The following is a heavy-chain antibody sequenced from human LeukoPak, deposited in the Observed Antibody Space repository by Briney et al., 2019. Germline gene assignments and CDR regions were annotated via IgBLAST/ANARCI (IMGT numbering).Heavy chain of an antibody. CDR2: IYTSGST. V-gene: IGHV4-61*02. J-gene: IGHJ4*02. Sequence: PSETLSLTCTVSGGPISSGSYYWSWIRQPAGKGLEWIGRIYTSGSTNYNPSLKSRVTISVDTSKNQFSLKLSSVTAADTAVYYCARARRYGSEIGYWGQGTLVTVSS. D-gene: IGHD3-10*01. CDR3: ARARRYGSEIGY. CDR1: GGPISSGSYY.